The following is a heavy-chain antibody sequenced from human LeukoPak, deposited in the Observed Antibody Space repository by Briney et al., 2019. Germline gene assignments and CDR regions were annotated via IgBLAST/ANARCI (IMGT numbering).Heavy chain of an antibody. J-gene: IGHJ3*02. CDR1: GYTLSVLP. CDR3: ATRTVPTAIHSAFDI. D-gene: IGHD2-21*02. CDR2: SDPEDGET. Sequence: ASVKVSCKAAGYTLSVLPIHWVRQAPGEGLECMGGSDPEDGETIFAQKFQGRVTMTKDTSTDTAYMELSSLKSEDTAVYFCATRTVPTAIHSAFDIWGQGTLVTVSS. V-gene: IGHV1-24*01.